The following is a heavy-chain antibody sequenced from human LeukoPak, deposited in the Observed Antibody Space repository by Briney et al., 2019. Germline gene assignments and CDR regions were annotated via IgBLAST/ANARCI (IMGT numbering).Heavy chain of an antibody. V-gene: IGHV4-30-2*01. J-gene: IGHJ3*02. CDR3: ARDSPLFIVATIGEAFDI. CDR1: GGSISSSGYY. D-gene: IGHD5-12*01. CDR2: IYHSGST. Sequence: PSETLSLTCTVSGGSISSSGYYWSWIRQPPGKGLEWIGYIYHSGSTYYNPSLKSRVTISVDRSKNQFSLKLSSVTAADTAVYYCARDSPLFIVATIGEAFDIWGQGTMVTVSS.